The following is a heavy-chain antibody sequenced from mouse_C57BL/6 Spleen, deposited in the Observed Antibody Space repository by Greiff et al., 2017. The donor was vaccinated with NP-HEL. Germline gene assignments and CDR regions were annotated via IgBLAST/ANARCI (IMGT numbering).Heavy chain of an antibody. CDR2: INYDGSST. J-gene: IGHJ4*01. CDR1: GFTFSDYY. D-gene: IGHD3-3*01. CDR3: ARVFRGMDY. Sequence: EVKLVESEGGLVQPGSSMKLSCTASGFTFSDYYMAWVRQVPEKGLEWVANINYDGSSTYYLDSLKSRFIISRDNAKNILYLQMSSLKSEDTATYYCARVFRGMDYWGQGTSVTVSS. V-gene: IGHV5-16*01.